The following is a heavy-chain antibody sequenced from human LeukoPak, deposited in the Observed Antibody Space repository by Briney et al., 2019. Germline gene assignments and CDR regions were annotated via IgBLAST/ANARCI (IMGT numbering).Heavy chain of an antibody. D-gene: IGHD3-3*01. J-gene: IGHJ4*02. CDR1: GGTFSSYA. CDR3: ARVRFLEWPPDY. CDR2: IIPIFGTA. Sequence: SVKVSCKASGGTFSSYAISWVRQAPGQGLEWMGGIIPIFGTANYAQKFQGRVTITADESTSTAYMELSSLRSEDTAVYYCARVRFLEWPPDYWGQGTPVTVSS. V-gene: IGHV1-69*13.